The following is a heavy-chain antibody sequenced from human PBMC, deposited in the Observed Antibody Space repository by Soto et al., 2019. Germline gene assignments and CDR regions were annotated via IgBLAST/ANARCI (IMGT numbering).Heavy chain of an antibody. CDR1: GFTFSTYW. V-gene: IGHV3-7*01. D-gene: IGHD3-22*01. CDR3: ARESHDSSGYYTDY. Sequence: GGSLRLSCAASGFTFSTYWMSWVRQAPGKGLEWVANIKQDGSEKYDVDSVKVRFTISRDNAKNSLYLQMNSLRAEDTAVYYCARESHDSSGYYTDYWGQGTLVTVSS. CDR2: IKQDGSEK. J-gene: IGHJ4*02.